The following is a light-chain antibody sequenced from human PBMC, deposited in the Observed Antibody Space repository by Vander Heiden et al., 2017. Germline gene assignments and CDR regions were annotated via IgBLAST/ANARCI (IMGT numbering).Light chain of an antibody. Sequence: QSATVSGSPGQSITLSCTGTSSDIGGYNFVSWYQQHPGKAPKLMIYDVSNRPSGVSNRFSGSRSGNTASLTISRLQAEDEADYYCSSYTSSTTMFGGGTKVTVL. CDR1: SSDIGGYNF. V-gene: IGLV2-14*01. CDR2: DVS. J-gene: IGLJ3*02. CDR3: SSYTSSTTM.